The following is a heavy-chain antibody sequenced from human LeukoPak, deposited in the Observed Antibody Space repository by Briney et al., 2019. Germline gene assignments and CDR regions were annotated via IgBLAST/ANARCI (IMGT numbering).Heavy chain of an antibody. CDR2: ISGSGGIT. Sequence: PGGTLRLSCAASGFTFSSFGMTWVRQAPGKGLEWVSSISGSGGITYYADSVKGRFTISRDNSKHTLSLQMNSLRAEDTAVYYCGARRGYSYGPLDYWGQGTLVTVSS. CDR3: GARRGYSYGPLDY. V-gene: IGHV3-23*01. CDR1: GFTFSSFG. D-gene: IGHD5-18*01. J-gene: IGHJ4*02.